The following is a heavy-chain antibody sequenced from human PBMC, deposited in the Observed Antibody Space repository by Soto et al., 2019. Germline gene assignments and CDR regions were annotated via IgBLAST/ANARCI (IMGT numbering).Heavy chain of an antibody. CDR1: GYTFTNYY. Sequence: SVKVSCKASGYTFTNYYMHWVRQAPGQGLEWVGGIVPVYGTRGFAQKFQGRVTITADEATRTVYMELSSLRSGDTAVYYCARDRNPLFCSSTSCYSPLDYYYYGMDVWGQGTTVTVSS. CDR2: IVPVYGTR. CDR3: ARDRNPLFCSSTSCYSPLDYYYYGMDV. J-gene: IGHJ6*02. V-gene: IGHV1-69*13. D-gene: IGHD2-2*01.